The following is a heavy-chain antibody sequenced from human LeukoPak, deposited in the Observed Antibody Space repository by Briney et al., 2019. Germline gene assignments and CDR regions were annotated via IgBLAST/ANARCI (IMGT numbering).Heavy chain of an antibody. Sequence: PGGSLRLSCAASGFTFSTYAMSWVRQAPGKGLEWVSAISVSGDSTYYAASVKGRFTISRDNSKNTLYLQMNSLRAEDTAVYFCARRGGGRYSWGQGTLVTVSS. V-gene: IGHV3-23*01. CDR3: ARRGGGRYS. J-gene: IGHJ5*02. CDR2: ISVSGDST. D-gene: IGHD3-10*01. CDR1: GFTFSTYA.